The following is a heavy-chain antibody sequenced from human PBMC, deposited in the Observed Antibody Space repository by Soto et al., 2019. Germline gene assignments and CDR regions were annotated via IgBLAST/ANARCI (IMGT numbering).Heavy chain of an antibody. CDR2: IKQDGSEQ. CDR3: ALVSSWNNFYYYVDV. CDR1: GFTLSSHW. Sequence: PGGSLRLSCAVSGFTLSSHWMSWVRQAPGKGLEWVASIKQDGSEQYYVDSVKGRFTISRDNAENSLYLQMNSLRVEDAGVYYCALVSSWNNFYYYVDVWGKGTTVTVSS. D-gene: IGHD6-13*01. J-gene: IGHJ6*03. V-gene: IGHV3-7*01.